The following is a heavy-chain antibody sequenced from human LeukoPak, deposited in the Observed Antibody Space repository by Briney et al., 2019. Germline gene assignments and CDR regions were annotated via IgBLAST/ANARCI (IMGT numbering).Heavy chain of an antibody. CDR1: GFTFSDYY. D-gene: IGHD1-1*01. V-gene: IGHV3-11*01. CDR3: ARGTYNNFP. CDR2: ISNTGSPM. J-gene: IGHJ5*02. Sequence: GGSLRLSCAASGFTFSDYYMSWIRQAPGKGLEWVSHISNTGSPMYYADSVKGRFIISRDNPKNSLFLQMNSLRAEDTAVYYCARGTYNNFPWGQGTLVTVSS.